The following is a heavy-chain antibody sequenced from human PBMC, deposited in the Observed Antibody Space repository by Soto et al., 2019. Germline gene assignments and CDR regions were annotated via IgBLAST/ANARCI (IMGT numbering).Heavy chain of an antibody. CDR1: GLTFSNYG. V-gene: IGHV3-33*01. Sequence: QVQLVESGGGVGQPERSLRLSCVATGLTFSNYGIHWVRQAPGRGLEWVAVIWHAGSQEYSADSVRGRFTISRDNSKNTVYLQLNSLRAEDTAVYYCEGRDDPFHVWGQGTMVTVSS. J-gene: IGHJ3*01. CDR2: IWHAGSQE. CDR3: EGRDDPFHV.